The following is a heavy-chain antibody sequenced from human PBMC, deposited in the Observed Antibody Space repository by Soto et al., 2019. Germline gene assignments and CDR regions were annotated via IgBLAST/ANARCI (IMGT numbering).Heavy chain of an antibody. V-gene: IGHV3-64D*06. Sequence: PGGSLRLSCSASGFTFSSYAMHWVRQAPGKGLEYVSAISSNGGSTYYADSVKGRFTISRDNSKNTLYLQMSSLRAEDTAVYYCVKDSGSYCSGGSCYLCYYYYYGMDVWGQGTTVTVSS. D-gene: IGHD2-15*01. J-gene: IGHJ6*02. CDR3: VKDSGSYCSGGSCYLCYYYYYGMDV. CDR2: ISSNGGST. CDR1: GFTFSSYA.